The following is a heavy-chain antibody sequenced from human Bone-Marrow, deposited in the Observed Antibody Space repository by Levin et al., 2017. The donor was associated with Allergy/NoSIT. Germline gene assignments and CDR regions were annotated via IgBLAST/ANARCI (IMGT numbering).Heavy chain of an antibody. CDR2: ISSSGSTI. D-gene: IGHD6-13*01. J-gene: IGHJ4*02. V-gene: IGHV3-11*01. CDR3: ARDQTTCIAAAYY. CDR1: GFTFSDYY. Sequence: NPGGSLRLSCAASGFTFSDYYMSWIRQAPGKGLEWVSYISSSGSTIYYADSVKGRFTISRDNAKNSLYLQMNSLRAEDTAVYYCARDQTTCIAAAYYWGQGTLVTVSS.